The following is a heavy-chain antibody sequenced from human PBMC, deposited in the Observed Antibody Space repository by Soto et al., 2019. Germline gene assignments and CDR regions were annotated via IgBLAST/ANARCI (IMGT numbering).Heavy chain of an antibody. Sequence: ASVKVSCKASGYTFTSYDINWVRQATGQRLEWMGWMNANSGNTGYAQKFQGRVTITRDTSASTAYMELSSLRSEDTAVYYCARDLLFDYWGQGTLVTVSS. J-gene: IGHJ4*02. CDR2: MNANSGNT. CDR3: ARDLLFDY. V-gene: IGHV1-8*01. CDR1: GYTFTSYD.